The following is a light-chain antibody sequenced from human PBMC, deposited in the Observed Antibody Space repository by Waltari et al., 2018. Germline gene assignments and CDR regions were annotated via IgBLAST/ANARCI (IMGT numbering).Light chain of an antibody. CDR1: QSISTW. J-gene: IGKJ5*01. CDR2: KAS. Sequence: DIQMTQSPSTLSASIGDRVTITCRASQSISTWLAWYQQKPGKAPKLLTYKASILENGVPSRFSGSGSVTDFTLTINSLQPDDFATYYCQQYNTWSSTFGQGTRLDIK. V-gene: IGKV1-5*03. CDR3: QQYNTWSST.